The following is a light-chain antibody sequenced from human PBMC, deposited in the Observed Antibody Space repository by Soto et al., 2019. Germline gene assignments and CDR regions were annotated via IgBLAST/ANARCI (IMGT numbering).Light chain of an antibody. CDR1: QSVSSNY. CDR2: GAS. Sequence: EIVLTQSPGTLSLSPGERATLSCRATQSVSSNYLAWYQQKPGQAPRLLMYGASTRATGIPDRFSGSGSGTDFTLTISRLEPADFAVYYCQHYGISPFTFGPGTKVDIK. V-gene: IGKV3-20*01. CDR3: QHYGISPFT. J-gene: IGKJ3*01.